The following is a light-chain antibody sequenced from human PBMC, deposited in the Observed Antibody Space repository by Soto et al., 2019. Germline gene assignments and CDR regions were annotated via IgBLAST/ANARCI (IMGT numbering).Light chain of an antibody. CDR1: SSDVGNSNY. J-gene: IGLJ2*01. CDR3: CSYAGMYVV. CDR2: DVY. V-gene: IGLV2-11*01. Sequence: QSALTQPRSVSGSPGQSVTISCTGTSSDVGNSNYVSWYQQHPGKAPKLMIYDVYKRPSGVPDRFSGSKSGHTASLTISGLQTEDEAEYHCCSYAGMYVVFGGGTKVTVL.